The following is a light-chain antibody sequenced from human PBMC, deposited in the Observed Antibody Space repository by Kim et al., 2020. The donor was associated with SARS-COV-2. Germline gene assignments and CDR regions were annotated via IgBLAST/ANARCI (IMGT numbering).Light chain of an antibody. Sequence: SYELTQPPSVSVAPGKTARITCGGDNIGKKSVHWYQQKPGQAPLLVIYYDTDRPSGIPERFSGSNSGNTATLIISRVEAGDEADYYCQVWDSSSDRLYVFGTGTKVTVL. J-gene: IGLJ1*01. CDR3: QVWDSSSDRLYV. V-gene: IGLV3-21*04. CDR2: YDT. CDR1: NIGKKS.